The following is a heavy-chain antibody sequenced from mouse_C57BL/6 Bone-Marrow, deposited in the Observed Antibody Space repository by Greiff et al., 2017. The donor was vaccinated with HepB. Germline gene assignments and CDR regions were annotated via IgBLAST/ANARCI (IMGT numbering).Heavy chain of an antibody. J-gene: IGHJ2*01. CDR1: GFTFSDYG. CDR2: ISSGSSTI. V-gene: IGHV5-17*01. D-gene: IGHD1-1*01. Sequence: EVKLVESGGGLVKPGGSLKLSCAASGFTFSDYGMHWVRQAPEKGLEWVAYISSGSSTIYYADTVKGRFTISRDNAKNTLILQMTSLRSEDTAMYYCARGFITTVVDYWGQGTTLTVSS. CDR3: ARGFITTVVDY.